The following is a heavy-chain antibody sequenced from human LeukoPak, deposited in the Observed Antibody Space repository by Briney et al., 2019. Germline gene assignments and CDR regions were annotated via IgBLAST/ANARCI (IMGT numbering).Heavy chain of an antibody. CDR1: GGSFSTYH. J-gene: IGHJ5*02. Sequence: SETLSLTCTVSGGSFSTYHWSWIRQPPGKGLEWIGYIYYSGSTKYNPSLKSRVAMSVDTSKNQFSLNLSSVTAADTAVYYCARGGYTGSWHGDWFDPWGQGSLVTVSS. D-gene: IGHD6-13*01. CDR2: IYYSGST. CDR3: ARGGYTGSWHGDWFDP. V-gene: IGHV4-59*01.